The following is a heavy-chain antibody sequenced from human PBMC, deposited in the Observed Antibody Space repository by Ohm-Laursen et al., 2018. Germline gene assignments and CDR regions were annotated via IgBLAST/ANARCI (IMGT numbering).Heavy chain of an antibody. J-gene: IGHJ3*02. V-gene: IGHV3-23*03. Sequence: SLRLSCAASGFTFDDYAMHWVRQAPGKGLEWVSVLYSGGSTYYADSVKGRFTISRDNSKNTLYLQMNSLRAEDTAVYYCAKEVDSSGYYYDAAFDIWGQGTMVTVSS. D-gene: IGHD3-22*01. CDR2: LYSGGST. CDR3: AKEVDSSGYYYDAAFDI. CDR1: GFTFDDYA.